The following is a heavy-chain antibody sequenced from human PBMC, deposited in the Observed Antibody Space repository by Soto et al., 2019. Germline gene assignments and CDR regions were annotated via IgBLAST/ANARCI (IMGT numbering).Heavy chain of an antibody. CDR1: GGSFSGYY. D-gene: IGHD5-18*01. V-gene: IGHV4-59*01. CDR2: IYYSGST. Sequence: SETLSLTCAVYGGSFSGYYWSWIRQPPGKGLEWIGYIYYSGSTNYNPSLKSRVTISVDTSKNQFSLKLSSVTAADTAVYYCARGHPYSTGFDYWGQGTLVTVSS. J-gene: IGHJ4*02. CDR3: ARGHPYSTGFDY.